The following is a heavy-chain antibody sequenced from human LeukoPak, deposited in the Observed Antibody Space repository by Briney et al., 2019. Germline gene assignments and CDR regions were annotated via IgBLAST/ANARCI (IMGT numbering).Heavy chain of an antibody. CDR1: GGSISSSSYY. V-gene: IGHV4-39*07. CDR2: IYYSGST. Sequence: PSETLSLTCTVSGGSISSSSYYWGWIRQPPGKGLEWIGSIYYSGSTYYNPSLKSRVTISVDTSKNQFSLKLSSVTAAGTAVYYCARADDLYSYGPDYWGQGTLVTVSS. D-gene: IGHD5-18*01. CDR3: ARADDLYSYGPDY. J-gene: IGHJ4*02.